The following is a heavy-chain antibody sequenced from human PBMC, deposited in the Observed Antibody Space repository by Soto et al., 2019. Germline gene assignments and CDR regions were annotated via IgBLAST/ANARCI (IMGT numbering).Heavy chain of an antibody. V-gene: IGHV3-7*01. CDR3: ARHIVGATTPNAFDI. J-gene: IGHJ3*02. D-gene: IGHD1-26*01. CDR1: GFTFSTSW. CDR2: IKQDGSEK. Sequence: GGSLRLSCAASGFTFSTSWMSWVRQAPGKGLEWVANIKQDGSEKYYVDSVKGRFTISRDNAKNSLFLQMNSLRADDTAVFFCARHIVGATTPNAFDIRGQGTMVTVSS.